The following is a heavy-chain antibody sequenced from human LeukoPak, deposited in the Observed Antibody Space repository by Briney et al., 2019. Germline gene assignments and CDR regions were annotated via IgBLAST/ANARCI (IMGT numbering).Heavy chain of an antibody. CDR2: IYHSGST. V-gene: IGHV4-38-2*02. Sequence: PSETLSLTCTVSGYSISSGYYWGWIRQPPGKGLEWIGSIYHSGSTYYNPSLKSRVTISVDTSKNQFSLKLSSVTAADTAVYYCARDCYYGSGRPYNWFDPWGQGTLVTVSS. D-gene: IGHD3-10*01. J-gene: IGHJ5*02. CDR3: ARDCYYGSGRPYNWFDP. CDR1: GYSISSGYY.